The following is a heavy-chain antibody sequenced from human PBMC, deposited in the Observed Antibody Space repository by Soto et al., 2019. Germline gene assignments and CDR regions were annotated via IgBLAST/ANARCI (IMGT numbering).Heavy chain of an antibody. CDR1: GGSISSGGYY. CDR3: ARDPASYDSSGSQGDY. J-gene: IGHJ4*02. CDR2: IYYSGST. Sequence: SDTLSLTCTVSGGSISSGGYYWSWIRQHPGKGLEWIGYIYYSGSTYYNPSLKSRVTISVDTSKNQFSLKLSSVTAADTAVYYCARDPASYDSSGSQGDYWGQGTLVTVSS. D-gene: IGHD3-22*01. V-gene: IGHV4-31*03.